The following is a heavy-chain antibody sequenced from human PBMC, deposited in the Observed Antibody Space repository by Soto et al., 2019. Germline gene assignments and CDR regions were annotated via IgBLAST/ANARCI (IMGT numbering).Heavy chain of an antibody. CDR2: IYYSGST. V-gene: IGHV4-30-4*01. J-gene: IGHJ6*02. CDR3: ARAYYYGSGSYRYYYYGMDV. D-gene: IGHD3-10*01. CDR1: GGSISSGDYY. Sequence: SETLSLTCTVSGGSISSGDYYWSWIRHPPGKGLEWIGYIYYSGSTYYNPSLKSRVTISVDTSKNQFSLKLSSVTAADTAVYYCARAYYYGSGSYRYYYYGMDVWGQGTTVTVSS.